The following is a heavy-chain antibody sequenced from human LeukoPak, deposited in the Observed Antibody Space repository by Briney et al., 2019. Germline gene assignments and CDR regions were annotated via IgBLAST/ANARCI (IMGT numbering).Heavy chain of an antibody. D-gene: IGHD1-26*01. CDR1: GYTFTSYY. Sequence: ASVKVSCKASGYTFTSYYMHWVRQAPGQGLEWMGLINPSGGRTTYAQKFQGRVTMTRDMSTSTDYMELSSLRSEDTAIYYCARDNSVGDNAWWFDPWGQGTLVTVSS. V-gene: IGHV1-46*01. CDR2: INPSGGRT. CDR3: ARDNSVGDNAWWFDP. J-gene: IGHJ5*02.